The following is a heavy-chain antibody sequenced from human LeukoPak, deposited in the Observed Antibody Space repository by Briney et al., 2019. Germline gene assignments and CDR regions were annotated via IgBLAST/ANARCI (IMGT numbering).Heavy chain of an antibody. CDR2: ISYDGSNK. Sequence: QPGGSLRLSCAASGFTFSSYAMHWVRQAPGKGLEWVAVISYDGSNKYYADSVKGRFTISRDNSKNTLYLQMNSLRAEDTAVYYCARPFHVDTAMVYYYMDVWGKGTTVTVSS. CDR1: GFTFSSYA. CDR3: ARPFHVDTAMVYYYMDV. D-gene: IGHD5-18*01. V-gene: IGHV3-30-3*01. J-gene: IGHJ6*03.